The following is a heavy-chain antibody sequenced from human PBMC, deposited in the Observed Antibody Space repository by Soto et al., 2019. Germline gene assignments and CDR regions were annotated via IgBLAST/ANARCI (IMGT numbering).Heavy chain of an antibody. V-gene: IGHV4-31*03. CDR1: GGSISSGGYY. CDR2: IYYSGST. D-gene: IGHD1-26*01. Sequence: SETLSLTCTVSGGSISSGGYYWSWIRQHPGKGLEWIGYIYYSGSTYYNPSLKSRVTISVDTSKNQFSLKLSSVTAADTAVYYCARVSLGGSYYSGIDYWGQGTLVTVSS. J-gene: IGHJ4*02. CDR3: ARVSLGGSYYSGIDY.